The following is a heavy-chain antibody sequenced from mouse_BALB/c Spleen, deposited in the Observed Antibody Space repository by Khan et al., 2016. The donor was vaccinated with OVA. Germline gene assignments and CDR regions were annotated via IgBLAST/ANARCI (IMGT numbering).Heavy chain of an antibody. CDR2: INPKNGGT. CDR3: ARDAGRY. Sequence: VQLKQSGPELVKPGASVKISCKTSGYTFPEYTVHWVKQSLGKSLDWIGVINPKNGGTAYNQTFKGKATLTVDKSSSTAYMEFRSLTSDDSAVYYCARDAGRYWGQGTSVTVAS. J-gene: IGHJ4*01. V-gene: IGHV1-18*01. CDR1: GYTFPEYT. D-gene: IGHD3-3*01.